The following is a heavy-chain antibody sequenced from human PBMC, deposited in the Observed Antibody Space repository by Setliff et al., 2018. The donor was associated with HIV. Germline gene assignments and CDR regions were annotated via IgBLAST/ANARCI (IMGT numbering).Heavy chain of an antibody. J-gene: IGHJ4*02. D-gene: IGHD1-26*01. CDR2: IYYSATT. Sequence: ETLSLTCTVSGGSITSHYWNWIRQPPGKGLEWIGYIYYSATTNYNPSLRSRVTISLDTSKSQFSLRLTSVTAADTAVHYCARVVSRATEGGWNYYIDYWGQGTLVTVSS. V-gene: IGHV4-59*11. CDR3: ARVVSRATEGGWNYYIDY. CDR1: GGSITSHY.